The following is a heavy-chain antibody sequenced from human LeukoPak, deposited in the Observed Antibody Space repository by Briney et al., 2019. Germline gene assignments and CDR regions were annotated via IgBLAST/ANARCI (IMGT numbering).Heavy chain of an antibody. D-gene: IGHD2-2*01. V-gene: IGHV1-18*01. J-gene: IGHJ6*03. CDR1: GYTFTSYG. CDR2: ISAYNGNT. Sequence: GASVKVSCKASGYTFTSYGISWVRQAPGQGLEWMGWISAYNGNTNYAQKLQGRVTMTTDTSTSTAYMELRSLRSEDTAVYYCARAVGVVPAADYYYYYMDVWGKGTTVTVSS. CDR3: ARAVGVVPAADYYYYYMDV.